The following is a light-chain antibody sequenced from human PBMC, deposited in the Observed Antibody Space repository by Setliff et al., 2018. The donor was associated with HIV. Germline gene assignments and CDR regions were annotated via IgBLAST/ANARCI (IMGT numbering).Light chain of an antibody. V-gene: IGKV1-5*03. CDR3: QQYSSYPWT. CDR2: KAS. J-gene: IGKJ1*01. Sequence: DIQMTQSPSTLSASVGDRITITCRASKSVSDWLAWFQQKPGKAPELLVYKASRLQSGVPSRFSGSGSGTDFTLTITSLQPDDFGTYYCQQYSSYPWTFGQGTKVDIK. CDR1: KSVSDW.